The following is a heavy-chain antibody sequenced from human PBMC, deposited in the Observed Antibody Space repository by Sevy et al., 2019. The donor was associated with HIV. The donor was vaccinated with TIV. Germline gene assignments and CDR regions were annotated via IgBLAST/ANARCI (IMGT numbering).Heavy chain of an antibody. Sequence: GGSLRLTCAASGFTFSDYYMSWIRQAPGKGLEWVSYISSSSSYTNYADSVKGRFTISRDNAKNSLYLQMNSLRAEDTAVYYCARDFRTRAFDIWVQGTMVTVSS. CDR2: ISSSSSYT. CDR3: ARDFRTRAFDI. V-gene: IGHV3-11*06. CDR1: GFTFSDYY. J-gene: IGHJ3*02.